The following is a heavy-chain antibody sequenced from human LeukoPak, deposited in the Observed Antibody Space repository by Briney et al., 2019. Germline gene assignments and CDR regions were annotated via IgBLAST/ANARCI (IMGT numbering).Heavy chain of an antibody. CDR2: IYHSGST. Sequence: SETLSLTCTVSGYSISSGYYWGWIRQPPGKGLEWIGSIYHSGSTYYTPSLKSRVTISVDTSKNQVSLKLSTVTAADTAVYYCARAGDGGYMDVWGKGTTVTVSS. CDR1: GYSISSGYY. V-gene: IGHV4-38-2*02. J-gene: IGHJ6*03. CDR3: ARAGDGGYMDV. D-gene: IGHD3-10*01.